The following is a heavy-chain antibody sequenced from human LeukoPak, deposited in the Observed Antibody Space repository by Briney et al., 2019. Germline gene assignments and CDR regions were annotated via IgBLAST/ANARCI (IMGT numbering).Heavy chain of an antibody. J-gene: IGHJ6*02. V-gene: IGHV3-66*01. CDR1: GSTVSSNY. CDR2: IYSGGST. Sequence: GGSLRLSCAASGSTVSSNYMSWVRQAPGKGLEWVSVIYSGGSTYYADSVKGRFTISRDNSKNTLYLQMNSLRAEDTAVYYCARGGVPAAYYYYYYGMDVWGQGTTVTVSS. CDR3: ARGGVPAAYYYYYYGMDV. D-gene: IGHD2-2*01.